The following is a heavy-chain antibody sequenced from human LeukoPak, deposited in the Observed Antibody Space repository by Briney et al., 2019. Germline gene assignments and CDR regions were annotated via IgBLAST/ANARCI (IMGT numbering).Heavy chain of an antibody. V-gene: IGHV3-23*01. J-gene: IGHJ4*02. CDR2: ISNSGGAT. CDR1: EFTFSSYA. D-gene: IGHD5-12*01. CDR3: AKDHSGYDYFDY. Sequence: GGSLRLSCAAPEFTFSSYAMNWVRQAPGKGLEWVSVISNSGGATYYADSVKGRFTISRDNSKNTLYLQMNSLRAEDTAVYYCAKDHSGYDYFDYWGQGTLVTVSS.